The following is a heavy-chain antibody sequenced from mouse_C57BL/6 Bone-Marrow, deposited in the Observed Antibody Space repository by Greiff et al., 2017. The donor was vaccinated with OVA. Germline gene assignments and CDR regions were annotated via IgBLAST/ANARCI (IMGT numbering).Heavy chain of an antibody. CDR2: IDPANDNT. CDR1: GFNIKNTY. CDR3: ARGNFGSSFYAMDY. V-gene: IGHV14-3*01. D-gene: IGHD1-1*01. Sequence: VQLQQSVAELVRPGASVKLSCTASGFNIKNTYMHWVKQRPEQGLEWIGRIDPANDNTKYAPQFQGKATMTADTSSNTAYLQLSSLSSEDTAVDGCARGNFGSSFYAMDYWGQGTSVTVSS. J-gene: IGHJ4*01.